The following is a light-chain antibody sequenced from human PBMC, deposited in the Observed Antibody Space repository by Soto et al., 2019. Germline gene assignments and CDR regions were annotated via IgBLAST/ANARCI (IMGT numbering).Light chain of an antibody. Sequence: RVMTQSPDTLSVSPGERATLSCRASETVRSNLAWYQQKPGQAPRLLIYGASTRATDVPARFSGSGSGTEFTLTISGLQSEDFAVYYCQEYDNWPPWTFGQGTKVDI. CDR1: ETVRSN. CDR2: GAS. CDR3: QEYDNWPPWT. J-gene: IGKJ1*01. V-gene: IGKV3-15*01.